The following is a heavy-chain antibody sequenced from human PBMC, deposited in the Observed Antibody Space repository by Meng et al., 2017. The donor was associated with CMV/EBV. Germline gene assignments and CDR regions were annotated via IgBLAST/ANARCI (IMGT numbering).Heavy chain of an antibody. Sequence: LQGLESGPGLVKPSEPLSLTCTVSGGSISSSSYYWGWIRQPPGKGLEWIGSIYYSGSTYYNPSLKSRVTISVDTSKNQFSLKLSSVTAADTAVYYCARGVVTMIVVYDPWGQGTLVTVSS. CDR2: IYYSGST. J-gene: IGHJ5*02. D-gene: IGHD3-22*01. CDR3: ARGVVTMIVVYDP. CDR1: GGSISSSSYY. V-gene: IGHV4-39*07.